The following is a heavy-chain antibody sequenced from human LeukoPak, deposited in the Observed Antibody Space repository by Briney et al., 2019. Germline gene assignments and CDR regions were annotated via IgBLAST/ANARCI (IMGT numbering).Heavy chain of an antibody. J-gene: IGHJ4*02. Sequence: GGSLRLSCAASGFTFSDYYMSWIRQAPGKGLEWVSYISSSGSTIYYADSVKGRFPISRDNAKNSLYLQMNSLRAEDTAVYYCARDLVSRIVVVPAAILLGYWGQGTLVTVSS. V-gene: IGHV3-11*01. CDR1: GFTFSDYY. CDR2: ISSSGSTI. D-gene: IGHD2-2*02. CDR3: ARDLVSRIVVVPAAILLGY.